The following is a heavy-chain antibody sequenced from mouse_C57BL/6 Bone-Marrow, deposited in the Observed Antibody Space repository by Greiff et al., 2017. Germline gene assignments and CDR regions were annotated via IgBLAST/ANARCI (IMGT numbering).Heavy chain of an antibody. Sequence: EVKLMESGGDLVKPGGSLKLSCAASGFTFSSYGMSWVRQTPDKRLEWVATISSGGSYTYYPDSVKGRFTISRDNAKNTLYLQMSSLKSEDTAMYYCARRGDGTMDYCGQGTSVTVSS. CDR1: GFTFSSYG. V-gene: IGHV5-6*02. CDR2: ISSGGSYT. CDR3: ARRGDGTMDY. J-gene: IGHJ4*01.